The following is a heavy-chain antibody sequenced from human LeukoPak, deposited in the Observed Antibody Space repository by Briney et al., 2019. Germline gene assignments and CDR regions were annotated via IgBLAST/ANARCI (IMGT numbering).Heavy chain of an antibody. D-gene: IGHD3-22*01. Sequence: SETLSLTCAVYGGSFSGYYWSWIRQPPGKGLEWIGEINHSGSTNYNPSLKSRVTISVDTSKNQFSLKLSSVTAADTAVYYCATYYYDSSGYSNPAAEYFQHWGQGTLVTVSS. CDR3: ATYYYDSSGYSNPAAEYFQH. CDR2: INHSGST. CDR1: GGSFSGYY. V-gene: IGHV4-34*01. J-gene: IGHJ1*01.